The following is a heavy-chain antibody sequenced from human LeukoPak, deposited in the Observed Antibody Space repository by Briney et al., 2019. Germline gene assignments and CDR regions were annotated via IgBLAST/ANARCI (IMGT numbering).Heavy chain of an antibody. J-gene: IGHJ4*02. CDR3: AGLVGRYSSGLYYYYFDY. CDR1: GGSISSSSYY. CDR2: VNHSGST. D-gene: IGHD3-22*01. V-gene: IGHV4-39*07. Sequence: PSETLSLTCTVSGGSISSSSYYWGWIRQPPGKGLEWIGEVNHSGSTNYSPSLKSRVSISVDMSKNQFSLRLSSVTAADTAVYYCAGLVGRYSSGLYYYYFDYWGQGTLVTVSS.